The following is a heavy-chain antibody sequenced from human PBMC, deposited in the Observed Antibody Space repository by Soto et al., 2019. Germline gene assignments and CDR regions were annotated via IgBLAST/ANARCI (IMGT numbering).Heavy chain of an antibody. CDR3: ARGPPSGSFSLTPRY. V-gene: IGHV1-18*04. CDR2: ISGQIAKT. J-gene: IGHJ4*02. Sequence: QVQLVQSGPEVKKPGASVKVSCKTSGYSFHNYGIIWVRQAPGQGLEWMGWISGQIAKTNYAQKFQGKVTMTTDTSTSTAYMELSTPTSDDTAMYYCARGPPSGSFSLTPRYWGQGTLVTVSS. D-gene: IGHD1-26*01. CDR1: GYSFHNYG.